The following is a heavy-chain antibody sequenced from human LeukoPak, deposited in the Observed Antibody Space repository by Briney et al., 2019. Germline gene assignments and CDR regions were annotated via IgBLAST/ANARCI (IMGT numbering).Heavy chain of an antibody. Sequence: GGSLRLSCTASGFTFSSSAMSWVRQAPGKGLEWVSAISNNGGYTYYADSVQGRFTISRDNSKNTLYLQMNSLRAEDTAVYYCARLPTFYYDSSHYHYDYWGQGTLVTVSS. CDR1: GFTFSSSA. CDR3: ARLPTFYYDSSHYHYDY. D-gene: IGHD3-22*01. CDR2: ISNNGGYT. J-gene: IGHJ4*02. V-gene: IGHV3-23*01.